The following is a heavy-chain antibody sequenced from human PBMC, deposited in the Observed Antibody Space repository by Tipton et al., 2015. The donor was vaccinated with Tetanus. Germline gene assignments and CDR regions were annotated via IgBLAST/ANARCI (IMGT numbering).Heavy chain of an antibody. V-gene: IGHV3-21*06. Sequence: SLRLSCAASGFTFSSYSMNWVRQAPGKGLEWVSSISSSSSYIYYADSVKGRFTVSRDNAENSLFLQMTSLRDEDTAVYFCAKKYCSGGSCYSIDYWGQGTLVTVSS. J-gene: IGHJ4*02. D-gene: IGHD2-15*01. CDR1: GFTFSSYS. CDR3: AKKYCSGGSCYSIDY. CDR2: ISSSSSYI.